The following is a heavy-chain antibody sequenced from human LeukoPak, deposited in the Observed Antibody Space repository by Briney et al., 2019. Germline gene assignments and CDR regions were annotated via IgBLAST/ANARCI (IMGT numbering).Heavy chain of an antibody. CDR1: GGSITSYY. J-gene: IGHJ4*01. CDR2: IYYSGNT. D-gene: IGHD1-26*01. CDR3: AREDSGTSIDY. Sequence: PSETLSLTCTVSGGSITSYYYTWIRQPPGKGLEWIGYIYYSGNTNYNPSLKSRVTMSLDMSKNQFSLRLTSVTAADTAVCYCAREDSGTSIDYWGQGTLVTVSS. V-gene: IGHV4-59*01.